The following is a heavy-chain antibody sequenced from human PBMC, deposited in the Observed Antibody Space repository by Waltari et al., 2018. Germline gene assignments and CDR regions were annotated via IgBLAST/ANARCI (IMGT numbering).Heavy chain of an antibody. CDR1: VVSITSNRHY. D-gene: IGHD5-12*01. J-gene: IGHJ3*01. CDR3: ATYIGASLGTAAFDV. Sequence: QVQVQESGPGLVKPSETLSLTCSVSVVSITSNRHYWGWIRQPPGQGLEWIGTMSYSGATYSSPSLKSRVTISRDTSENQLSLKLGSVTAADTAVYYCATYIGASLGTAAFDVWGQGTTVTVSS. V-gene: IGHV4-39*01. CDR2: MSYSGAT.